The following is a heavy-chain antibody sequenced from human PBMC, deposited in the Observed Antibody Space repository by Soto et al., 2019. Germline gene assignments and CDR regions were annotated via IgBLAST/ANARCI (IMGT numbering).Heavy chain of an antibody. Sequence: TSETLSLTCAVYGGSFSGYYWSWIRQPPGKGLEWIGEINHSGSTNYNPSLKSRVTISVDTSKNQFSLKLSSVTAADTAVYYCATGTTGTTITYYFDYWGQGTLVTVSS. J-gene: IGHJ4*02. CDR1: GGSFSGYY. D-gene: IGHD1-1*01. CDR3: ATGTTGTTITYYFDY. CDR2: INHSGST. V-gene: IGHV4-34*01.